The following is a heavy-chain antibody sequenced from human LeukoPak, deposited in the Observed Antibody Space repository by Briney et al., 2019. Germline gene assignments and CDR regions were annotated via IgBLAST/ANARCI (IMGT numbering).Heavy chain of an antibody. D-gene: IGHD1-20*01. CDR2: IYYSGST. J-gene: IGHJ4*02. CDR1: GGSISSYH. V-gene: IGHV4-59*01. CDR3: ARGRNWNYFDY. Sequence: SETLSLTCTVSGGSISSYHWSWIRQPPGKGLEWIGYIYYSGSTNYNPSLKSRVTISVDTSKNQFSLKLSSVTAADTAVYYCARGRNWNYFDYWGQGTLVTVSS.